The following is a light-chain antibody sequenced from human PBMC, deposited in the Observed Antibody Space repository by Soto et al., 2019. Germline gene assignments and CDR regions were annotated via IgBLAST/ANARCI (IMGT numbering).Light chain of an antibody. CDR3: SSYTNTNTLV. CDR1: TSDVGGYNH. J-gene: IGLJ2*01. CDR2: DVN. Sequence: QSALIQPASVSGSPGQSITISCTGTTSDVGGYNHVSWLQQHPGKVPKLMIYDVNNRPSGVSNRFSGSKSGNTASLTISGLQAEDEADYYCSSYTNTNTLVFGGGTKLTVL. V-gene: IGLV2-14*01.